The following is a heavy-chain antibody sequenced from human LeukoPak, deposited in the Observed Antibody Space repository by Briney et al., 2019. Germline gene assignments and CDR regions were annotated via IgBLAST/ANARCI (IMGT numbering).Heavy chain of an antibody. Sequence: GGSLRLSCAASGFTFSSYGMHWVRQAPGKGLEWVAVISYDGSNKYYADSVKGRFTISRDNSKNTLYLQMNGLRAEDTAVYYCAKESSFGYWGQGTLVTVSS. CDR3: AKESSFGY. CDR1: GFTFSSYG. J-gene: IGHJ4*02. V-gene: IGHV3-30*18. CDR2: ISYDGSNK. D-gene: IGHD3-10*01.